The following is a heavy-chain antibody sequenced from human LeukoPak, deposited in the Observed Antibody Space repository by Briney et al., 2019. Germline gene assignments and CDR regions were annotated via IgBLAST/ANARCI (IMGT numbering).Heavy chain of an antibody. V-gene: IGHV3-7*01. Sequence: GGSLRLSCAASGFTFSSYWMSWVRQAPGKGLEWVANIKQDGSEKYYVDSVKGRFTISRDNAKNSLYLQMNSLRAEDTAVYYCAIGWFGELLQHQSWFDPWGQGTLVTVSS. CDR1: GFTFSSYW. CDR2: IKQDGSEK. D-gene: IGHD3-10*01. CDR3: AIGWFGELLQHQSWFDP. J-gene: IGHJ5*02.